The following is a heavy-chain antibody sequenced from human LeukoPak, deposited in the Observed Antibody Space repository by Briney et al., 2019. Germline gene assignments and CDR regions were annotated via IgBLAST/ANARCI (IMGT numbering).Heavy chain of an antibody. V-gene: IGHV1-18*01. CDR1: GYTFTSYG. Sequence: ASVKVSCKASGYTFTSYGISWVRQAPGQGLEWMGWISAYNGNTNYAQKLQGRATMTTDTSTSTAYMELRSLRSDDTAVYYCARWGPIAVAGKPLDYWGQGTLVTVSS. J-gene: IGHJ4*02. CDR2: ISAYNGNT. D-gene: IGHD6-19*01. CDR3: ARWGPIAVAGKPLDY.